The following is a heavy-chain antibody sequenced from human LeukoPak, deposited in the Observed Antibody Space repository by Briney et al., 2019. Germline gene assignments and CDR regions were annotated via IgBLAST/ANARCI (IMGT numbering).Heavy chain of an antibody. J-gene: IGHJ4*02. D-gene: IGHD2-15*01. CDR3: ARDHALPIGWYDY. Sequence: PSETLSLTCTVSGGSISGYYWSWIRQPPGKGLEWIGYIYYNGNTNYNASLKGRVTISVDTSKNQFSLNLNSVTAADTAVYYCARDHALPIGWYDYWGQGTLVTVSS. CDR1: GGSISGYY. V-gene: IGHV4-59*01. CDR2: IYYNGNT.